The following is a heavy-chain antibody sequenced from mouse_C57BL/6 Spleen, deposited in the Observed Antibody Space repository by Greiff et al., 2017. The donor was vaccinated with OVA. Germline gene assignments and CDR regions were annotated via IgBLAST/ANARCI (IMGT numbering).Heavy chain of an antibody. J-gene: IGHJ4*01. CDR3: TRFGYRDYYAMDY. D-gene: IGHD1-2*01. V-gene: IGHV1-15*01. CDR2: IDPETGGT. CDR1: GYTFTDYE. Sequence: QVQLQQSGAELVRPGASVTLSCKASGYTFTDYEMHWVKQTPVHGLEWIGAIDPETGGTAYNQKFKGKAILTADKSSSTAYMELRSLTSEDSAVDYCTRFGYRDYYAMDYWGQGTSVTVSS.